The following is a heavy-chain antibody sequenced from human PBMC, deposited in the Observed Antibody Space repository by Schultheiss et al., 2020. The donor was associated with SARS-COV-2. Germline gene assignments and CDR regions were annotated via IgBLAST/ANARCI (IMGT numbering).Heavy chain of an antibody. CDR2: IYSGGST. V-gene: IGHV3-53*01. D-gene: IGHD5-18*01. CDR3: ARDVDTAMVLDY. CDR1: GFTFSSYS. Sequence: GGSLRLSCAASGFTFSSYSMNWVRQAPGKGLEWVSVIYSGGSTYYADSVKGRFTISRDNSKNTLYLQMNSLRAEDTAVYYCARDVDTAMVLDYWGQGTLVTVSS. J-gene: IGHJ4*02.